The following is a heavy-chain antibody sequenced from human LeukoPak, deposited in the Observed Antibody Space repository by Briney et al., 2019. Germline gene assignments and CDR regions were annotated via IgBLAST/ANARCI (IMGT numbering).Heavy chain of an antibody. CDR3: ARVGSYSRVDAFDI. V-gene: IGHV4-4*07. J-gene: IGHJ3*02. Sequence: PSETLSLTCTVSGGSLTTYYWSWLRPPAGEGLEWIGRINSGGSTNYNPSFKSRVTMSVDTSKNQFSLKLSCVTAADTAVYYCARVGSYSRVDAFDIWGQGTMVTVSS. D-gene: IGHD1-26*01. CDR2: INSGGST. CDR1: GGSLTTYY.